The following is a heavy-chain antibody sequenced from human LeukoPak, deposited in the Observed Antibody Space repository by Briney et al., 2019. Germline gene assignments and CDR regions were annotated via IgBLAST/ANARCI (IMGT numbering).Heavy chain of an antibody. CDR3: ARPLRGDDFWSGWGY. D-gene: IGHD3-3*01. V-gene: IGHV1-69*05. CDR2: IIPMFGTA. Sequence: ASVKVSCKASGGTFSSYAISWVRQAPGQGLEWMGGIIPMFGTANYAQKFQGRITITTDESTSTGFMEQSSLNSEDTAVYYCARPLRGDDFWSGWGYWGQGTLVTVSS. J-gene: IGHJ4*02. CDR1: GGTFSSYA.